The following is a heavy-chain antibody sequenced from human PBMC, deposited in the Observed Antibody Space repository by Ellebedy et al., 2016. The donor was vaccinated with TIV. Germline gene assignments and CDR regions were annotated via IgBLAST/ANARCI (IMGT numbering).Heavy chain of an antibody. J-gene: IGHJ4*02. V-gene: IGHV3-23*01. Sequence: GESLKISXAASGFTFSSYAMSWVRQAPGKGLEWVSAISGSGDSTYYADSVKGRFTISRDNAKNSLYLQMNSLRAEDTAVYSCARVEPFYCSSTSCKNLGSDYWGQGTLVTVSS. CDR3: ARVEPFYCSSTSCKNLGSDY. CDR1: GFTFSSYA. D-gene: IGHD2-2*01. CDR2: ISGSGDST.